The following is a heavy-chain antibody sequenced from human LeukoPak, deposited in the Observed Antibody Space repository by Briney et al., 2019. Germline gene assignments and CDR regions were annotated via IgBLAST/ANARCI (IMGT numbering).Heavy chain of an antibody. CDR2: ISYGGSNK. V-gene: IGHV3-30*04. CDR1: GFTFSSYA. CDR3: ARDGIVVGLSCYYYGMDV. D-gene: IGHD2-21*01. J-gene: IGHJ6*02. Sequence: GGSLRLSCAASGFTFSSYAMHWVLQAPGKGLEWVAVISYGGSNKYYADSVKGRFTISRDNSKNTLYLQMNSLRADDTAVYYCARDGIVVGLSCYYYGMDVWGQGTTVTVSS.